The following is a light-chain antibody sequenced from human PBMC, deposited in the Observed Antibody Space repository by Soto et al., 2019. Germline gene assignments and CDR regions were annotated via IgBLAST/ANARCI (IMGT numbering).Light chain of an antibody. CDR1: QSVSSN. CDR2: DAS. Sequence: EIVMTQSPATLSVSPGERATLSCRASQSVSSNLAWYQQKPGQPPRLLIYDASTRATAIPARFSGSGSGTEFTLTISSLQSEDFAVYYCQQYNNWPPYTFGQGTKLEIK. CDR3: QQYNNWPPYT. J-gene: IGKJ2*01. V-gene: IGKV3-15*01.